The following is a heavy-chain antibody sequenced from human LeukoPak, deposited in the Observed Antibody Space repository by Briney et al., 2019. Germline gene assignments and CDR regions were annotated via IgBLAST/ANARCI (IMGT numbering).Heavy chain of an antibody. CDR2: IYYSGST. CDR3: ARPAYRGSYYDAFDI. V-gene: IGHV4-39*01. Sequence: PSDTLSLTCTGSGGCISSSSYYWGWIRQPPGKGLEWIGSIYYSGSTYYNPSLKSRVTISVDTSKNKFSLKLNSVIAADTAVYYCARPAYRGSYYDAFDIWGQGTMVTVSS. CDR1: GGCISSSSYY. J-gene: IGHJ3*02. D-gene: IGHD1-26*01.